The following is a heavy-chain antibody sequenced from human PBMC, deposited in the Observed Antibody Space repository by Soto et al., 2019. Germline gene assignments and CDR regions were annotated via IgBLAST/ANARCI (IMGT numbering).Heavy chain of an antibody. D-gene: IGHD3-10*01. CDR2: ISGSGGST. V-gene: IGHV3-23*01. Sequence: GGSLRLSCAVSGFTFSSYAMSWVRQAPGKGLEWVSAISGSGGSTYYADSVKGRFTISRDNSKNTLYLQMNSLRAEDTAVYYCARGRSPSNYFDYWGQGTLVTVSS. J-gene: IGHJ4*02. CDR1: GFTFSSYA. CDR3: ARGRSPSNYFDY.